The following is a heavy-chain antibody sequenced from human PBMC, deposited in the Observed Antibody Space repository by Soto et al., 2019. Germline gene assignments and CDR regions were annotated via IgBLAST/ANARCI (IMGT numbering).Heavy chain of an antibody. Sequence: SETLSLTCTVSGGSISSYYWSWIRQPPGKGLEWIGYIYYSGSTNYNPSLKSRVTISVDTSKNQFSLKLSSVTAADTAVYYCARSGGIRSWFDPWGQGTLVTVSS. V-gene: IGHV4-59*01. CDR1: GGSISSYY. D-gene: IGHD3-16*01. CDR2: IYYSGST. CDR3: ARSGGIRSWFDP. J-gene: IGHJ5*02.